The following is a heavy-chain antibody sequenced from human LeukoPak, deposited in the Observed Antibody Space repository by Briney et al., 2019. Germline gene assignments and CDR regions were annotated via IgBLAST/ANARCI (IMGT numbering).Heavy chain of an antibody. D-gene: IGHD5-24*01. V-gene: IGHV1-69*05. CDR2: IIPIFGTA. J-gene: IGHJ4*02. CDR3: ARGGVVVHGYNSPHFDY. Sequence: SVKVSCKASGGTFRSYAISWVRQAPGQGLEWMGRIIPIFGTANYAQKFQGRVTITTDESTSTAYMELSSLRSEDTAVYYCARGGVVVHGYNSPHFDYWGQGTLVTVSS. CDR1: GGTFRSYA.